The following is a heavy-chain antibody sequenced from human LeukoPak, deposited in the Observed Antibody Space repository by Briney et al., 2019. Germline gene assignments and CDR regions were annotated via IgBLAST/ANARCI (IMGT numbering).Heavy chain of an antibody. D-gene: IGHD3-22*01. J-gene: IGHJ4*02. CDR3: ARKTYYSPYYFDY. CDR1: GGSISSTNW. CDR2: IYHSGST. V-gene: IGHV4-4*02. Sequence: SETLSLTCAVSGGSISSTNWWSWVRQPPGKGLEWIGEIYHSGSTNYNPSLKSRVTISVDKSKNQFSLRLSSVTAADTAVYYCARKTYYSPYYFDYWGQGTLVTVSS.